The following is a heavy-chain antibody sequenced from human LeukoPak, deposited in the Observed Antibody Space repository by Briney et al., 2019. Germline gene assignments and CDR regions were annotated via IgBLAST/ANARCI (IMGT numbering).Heavy chain of an antibody. CDR3: ARAHLGYCSGGSCYPYYMDV. J-gene: IGHJ6*03. D-gene: IGHD2-15*01. CDR1: YW. V-gene: IGHV4-61*02. Sequence: YWIGWVRQMPGKGLEWIGRIYTSGSTNYNPSLKSRVTISVDTSKNQFSLKLSSVTAADTAVYYCARAHLGYCSGGSCYPYYMDVWGKGTTVTVSS. CDR2: IYTSGST.